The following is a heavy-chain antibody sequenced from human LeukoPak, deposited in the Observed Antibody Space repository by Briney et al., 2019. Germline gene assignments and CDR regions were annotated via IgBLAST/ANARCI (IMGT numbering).Heavy chain of an antibody. CDR3: ARDLKVYSSGWIFDY. V-gene: IGHV3-33*08. CDR2: IWYDGSNK. J-gene: IGHJ4*02. D-gene: IGHD6-19*01. Sequence: GGSLRLSCAASGFTFSSYAMHWVRQAPGKGLEWVAVIWYDGSNKYYADSVKGRFTISRDNSKNTLYLQMNSLRAEDTAVYYCARDLKVYSSGWIFDYWGQGTLVTVSS. CDR1: GFTFSSYA.